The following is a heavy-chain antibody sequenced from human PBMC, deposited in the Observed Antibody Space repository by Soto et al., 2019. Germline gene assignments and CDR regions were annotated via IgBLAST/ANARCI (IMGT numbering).Heavy chain of an antibody. CDR3: ARDHSNYYYYGMDV. CDR2: IWYDGSNK. D-gene: IGHD4-4*01. J-gene: IGHJ6*02. V-gene: IGHV3-33*01. CDR1: GFTFSSYG. Sequence: GGSLRLSCAASGFTFSSYGMHWVRQAPGKGLEWVAVIWYDGSNKYYADSVKGRFTISRDNSKNTLYLQMNSLRAEDTAVYYCARDHSNYYYYGMDVWGQGTTVTVSS.